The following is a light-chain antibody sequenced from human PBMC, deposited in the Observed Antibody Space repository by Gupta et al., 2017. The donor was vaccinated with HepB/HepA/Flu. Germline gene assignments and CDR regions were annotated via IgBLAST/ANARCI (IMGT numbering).Light chain of an antibody. V-gene: IGKV4-1*01. Sequence: DIVMTQSPDSLAVSLGERATINCKSSQSVLSSSNNKNYVAWYQQKPGQPPKLLIYWASTRESGVPDRFSGSGSGTDFTLTISSLQAEDVAVYYCHQYYGSPYTFGQGTKLEIQ. CDR2: WAS. J-gene: IGKJ2*01. CDR3: HQYYGSPYT. CDR1: QSVLSSSNNKNY.